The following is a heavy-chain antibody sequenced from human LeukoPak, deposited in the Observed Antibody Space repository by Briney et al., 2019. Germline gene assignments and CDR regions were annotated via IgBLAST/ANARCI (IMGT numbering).Heavy chain of an antibody. D-gene: IGHD3-22*01. V-gene: IGHV3-48*03. CDR2: ISSSGSTI. CDR1: GFTFSSYE. Sequence: PGGSLRLSCAASGFTFSSYEMNWVRQAPGKGLEWVSYISSSGSTIYYADSVKGRFTISRDNAKNSLYLQMNSLRAEDTAVYYCAREGEYYDSSGYYLVPDYWGQGTLVTVSS. J-gene: IGHJ4*02. CDR3: AREGEYYDSSGYYLVPDY.